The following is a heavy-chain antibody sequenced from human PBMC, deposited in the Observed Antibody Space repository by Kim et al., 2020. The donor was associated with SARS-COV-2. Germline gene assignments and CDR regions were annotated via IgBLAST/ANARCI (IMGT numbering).Heavy chain of an antibody. J-gene: IGHJ6*02. V-gene: IGHV3-23*01. CDR2: ISGSGGNT. CDR1: RFTFSSYA. D-gene: IGHD3-22*01. Sequence: GGSLRLSCAASRFTFSSYAMSWVRQAPGKGLEWVSAISGSGGNTYYADSVKGRFTISRDNSKNTLYLQMNSLRAEDTAVYYCAKWADSSGILGIRGMDVCGQGTTVTVSS. CDR3: AKWADSSGILGIRGMDV.